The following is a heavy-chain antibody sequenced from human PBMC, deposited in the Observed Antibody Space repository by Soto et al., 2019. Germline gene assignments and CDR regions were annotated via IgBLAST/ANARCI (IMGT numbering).Heavy chain of an antibody. CDR2: IWNDGSNE. V-gene: IGHV3-33*01. J-gene: IGHJ4*02. CDR3: ARDQTDSGGYSDS. D-gene: IGHD3-22*01. Sequence: GGSLRLSCEASGFTFSSYPLHWVRQAPGKGLEWVAIIWNDGSNEYYADSVKGRFTISRDNSKNTLYLQVSNLRAEDTAVYFCARDQTDSGGYSDSWGQGTLVTVSS. CDR1: GFTFSSYP.